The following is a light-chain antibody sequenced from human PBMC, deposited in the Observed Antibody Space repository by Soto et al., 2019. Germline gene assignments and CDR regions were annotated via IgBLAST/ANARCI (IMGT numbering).Light chain of an antibody. CDR2: DAS. Sequence: DIQMTHSPSFLSASVGDRVTITFRSNRTIAWYLNWYQQKPGKAPDLLIFDASRLQSGVPSRFSGSGSGTEFTLTISSLQPEDFATYYCQQYNGYSTWTFGQGTKVDI. V-gene: IGKV1-5*01. CDR1: RTIAWY. J-gene: IGKJ1*01. CDR3: QQYNGYSTWT.